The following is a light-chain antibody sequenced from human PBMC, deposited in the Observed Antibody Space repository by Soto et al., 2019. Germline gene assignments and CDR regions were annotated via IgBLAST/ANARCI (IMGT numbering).Light chain of an antibody. CDR3: QQRANWPLT. CDR1: QSVGSY. V-gene: IGKV3-11*01. J-gene: IGKJ4*01. CDR2: DAS. Sequence: EIVLTQSPATLSLSPGERATLSCRASQSVGSYLAWYQQRPGQAPRLLIYDASNRAADIPARFSGSVSRTDFTLSVSSLEPEDFAVYYCQQRANWPLTFGGGTKVEI.